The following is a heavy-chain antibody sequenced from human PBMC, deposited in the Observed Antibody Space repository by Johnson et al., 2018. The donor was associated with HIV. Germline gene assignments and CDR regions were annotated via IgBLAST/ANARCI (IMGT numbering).Heavy chain of an antibody. Sequence: EVQLVESGGGLVQPGGSLRLSCAASGFSVNSNYMSWVRQAPGRGLAWVSVFYSGGSTYYADSVKGRFTISRDNSKNTLYLQMNSLRAEDTAVYYCAREWDPRTPDAFDIWGQGTMVTVSS. CDR3: AREWDPRTPDAFDI. D-gene: IGHD1-26*01. V-gene: IGHV3-66*01. CDR2: FYSGGST. CDR1: GFSVNSNY. J-gene: IGHJ3*02.